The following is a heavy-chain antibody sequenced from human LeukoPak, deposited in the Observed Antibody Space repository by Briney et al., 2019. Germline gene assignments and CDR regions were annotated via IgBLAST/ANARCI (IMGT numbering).Heavy chain of an antibody. CDR3: AKDLPLYYYDSSGPDY. J-gene: IGHJ4*02. D-gene: IGHD3-22*01. CDR1: GFTFSSYA. V-gene: IGHV3-23*01. Sequence: GGSLRLSCAASGFTFSSYAMSWVRQAPGKGLEWVSAISGSGGSTYYADSVKGRFTISRDNSKNTLCLQMNSLRAEDTAVYYCAKDLPLYYYDSSGPDYWGQGTLVTVSS. CDR2: ISGSGGST.